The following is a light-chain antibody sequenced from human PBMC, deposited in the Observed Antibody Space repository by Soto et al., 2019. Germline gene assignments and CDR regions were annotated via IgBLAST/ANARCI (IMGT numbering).Light chain of an antibody. CDR2: GNN. Sequence: QSVLTQPPSASGTPGQRVAISCSGSNSNIGRNTVHWYQQLPGTAPKLLIYGNNVRPSGVPDRFSGSKSGTSASLAISGLQSEDEADYYCAAWDDRLNGVIFGGGTKVTVL. CDR3: AAWDDRLNGVI. CDR1: NSNIGRNT. J-gene: IGLJ2*01. V-gene: IGLV1-44*01.